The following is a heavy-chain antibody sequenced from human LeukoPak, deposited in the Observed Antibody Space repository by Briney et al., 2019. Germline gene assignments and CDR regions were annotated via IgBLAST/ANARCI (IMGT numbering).Heavy chain of an antibody. CDR3: ARGAYYVGY. CDR1: GFSFNSYW. V-gene: IGHV3-7*01. CDR2: IKQDESEK. D-gene: IGHD1-26*01. Sequence: GGSLRLSCAASGFSFNSYWMSWVRQTPGKGLEWVANIKQDESEKYYVASVKGRFTISRDNTKNPLYLQINRLRPDDTAVYYCARGAYYVGYWGQGTLVSVSS. J-gene: IGHJ4*02.